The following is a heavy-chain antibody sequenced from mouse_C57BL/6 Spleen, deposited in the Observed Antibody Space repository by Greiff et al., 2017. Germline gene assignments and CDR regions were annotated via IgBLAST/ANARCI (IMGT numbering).Heavy chain of an antibody. CDR2: LYPGDGDT. CDR3: ARREGANWAWFAY. J-gene: IGHJ3*01. V-gene: IGHV1-80*01. D-gene: IGHD4-1*01. Sequence: QVQLQQSGAELVKPGASVKISCKASGYAFSSYWMNWVKQRPGKGLEWIGQLYPGDGDTNYNGKFKGKATLTADKSSSTAYMQLSSLTSEDSAVYFCARREGANWAWFAYWGQGTLVTVSA. CDR1: GYAFSSYW.